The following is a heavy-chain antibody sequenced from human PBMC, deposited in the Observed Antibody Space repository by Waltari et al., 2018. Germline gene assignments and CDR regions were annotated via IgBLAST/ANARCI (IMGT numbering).Heavy chain of an antibody. D-gene: IGHD7-27*01. CDR2: IFYSGRT. V-gene: IGHV4-39*01. CDR3: ASHPHLTGYFGY. CDR1: GGTISSSSYY. J-gene: IGHJ4*02. Sequence: QQQLQEAGVGLAKPSETPSITCAVSGGTISSSSYYCGRIRQPPGRGLEWIGSIFYSGRTYYSPSLMSRVTTSFDTSTELFSLKLDSLTASDTAVYYCASHPHLTGYFGYWGQGTLVIVSS.